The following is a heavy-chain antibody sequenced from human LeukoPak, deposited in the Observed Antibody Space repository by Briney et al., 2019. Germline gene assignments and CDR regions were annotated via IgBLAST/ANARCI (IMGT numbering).Heavy chain of an antibody. V-gene: IGHV1-2*06. CDR3: ARVYDYYDSSGYLGY. J-gene: IGHJ4*02. CDR1: GYTFTGYY. D-gene: IGHD3-22*01. CDR2: INPNSGGT. Sequence: ASVKVSCKASGYTFTGYYMHWVRQAPGQGREWMGRINPNSGGTNYAQKFQGRVTMTRDTSISTAYMELSRLRSDDTAVYYCARVYDYYDSSGYLGYWGQGTLVTVSS.